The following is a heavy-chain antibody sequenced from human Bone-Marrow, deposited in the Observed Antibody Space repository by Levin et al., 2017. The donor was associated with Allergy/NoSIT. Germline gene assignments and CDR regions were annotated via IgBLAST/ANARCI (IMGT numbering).Heavy chain of an antibody. V-gene: IGHV1-18*01. CDR3: ARDPEPPYRAVAGTSPVLGCRHFDY. D-gene: IGHD6-19*01. CDR1: GYTFTSYG. J-gene: IGHJ4*02. CDR2: ISAYNGNT. Sequence: GESLKISCKASGYTFTSYGISWVRQAPGQGLEWMGWISAYNGNTNYAQKLQGRVTMTTDTSTSTAYMELRSLRSDDTAVYYCARDPEPPYRAVAGTSPVLGCRHFDYWGQGTLVTVSS.